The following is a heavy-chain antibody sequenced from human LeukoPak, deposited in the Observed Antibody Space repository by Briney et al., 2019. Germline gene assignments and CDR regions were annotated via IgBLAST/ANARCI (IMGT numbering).Heavy chain of an antibody. CDR1: GYTFTSYG. D-gene: IGHD5-24*01. J-gene: IGHJ5*02. Sequence: GASVKFSCKASGYTFTSYGISWVRQAPGQGLEWMGWISAYNGNTNYAQKLQGRVTMTTDTSTSTAYMELRSLRSDDTAVYYCARTMAAPDENWFDPWGQGTLVTVSS. CDR3: ARTMAAPDENWFDP. V-gene: IGHV1-18*01. CDR2: ISAYNGNT.